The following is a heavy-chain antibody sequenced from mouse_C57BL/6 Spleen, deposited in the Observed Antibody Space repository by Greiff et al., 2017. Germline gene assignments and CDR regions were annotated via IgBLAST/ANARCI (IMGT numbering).Heavy chain of an antibody. CDR2: IDPETGGT. D-gene: IGHD1-1*01. Sequence: VQLQQSGAELVRPGASVTLSCKASGYTFTDYEMHWVKQTPVHGLEWIGAIDPETGGTAYNQKFKGKAILTADKSSSTAYMELRSLTSEDSAVYYCTTVVAPPYWGQGTLVTVSA. CDR3: TTVVAPPY. V-gene: IGHV1-15*01. CDR1: GYTFTDYE. J-gene: IGHJ3*01.